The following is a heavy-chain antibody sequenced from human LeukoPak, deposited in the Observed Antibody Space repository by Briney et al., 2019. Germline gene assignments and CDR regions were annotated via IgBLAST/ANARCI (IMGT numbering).Heavy chain of an antibody. D-gene: IGHD1-26*01. J-gene: IGHJ3*02. CDR2: IIPIFGTA. CDR1: GGTFSSYA. Sequence: GASVKVSCKASGGTFSSYAISWVRQAPGQGLEWMGRIIPIFGTANYAQKFQGRVTITTDESTSTAYMELSSPRSEDTAVYYCARRGPIEPHAFDIWGQGTMVTVSS. V-gene: IGHV1-69*05. CDR3: ARRGPIEPHAFDI.